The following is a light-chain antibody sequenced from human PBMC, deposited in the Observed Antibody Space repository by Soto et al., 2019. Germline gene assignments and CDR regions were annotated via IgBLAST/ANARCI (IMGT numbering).Light chain of an antibody. CDR1: RSNIGAGHD. CDR2: GST. V-gene: IGLV1-40*01. J-gene: IGLJ2*01. CDR3: QSYDSSLSGFVV. Sequence: QSVLTQPPSVSGAPGQRVTLSCTGSRSNIGAGHDVHWYQQLPGTAPKLLIYGSTNRPSGVPDRFSGSKSGTSASLAITGLQAEDEADYYCQSYDSSLSGFVVFGGGTTLTVL.